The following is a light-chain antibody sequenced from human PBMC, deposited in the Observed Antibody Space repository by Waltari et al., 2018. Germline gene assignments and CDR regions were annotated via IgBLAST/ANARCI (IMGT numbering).Light chain of an antibody. CDR2: DAS. Sequence: EIVLTQSPATLSLSPGERATLPCRASQSVSSYLAWYHQKPGQAPRLLIYDASNRATGIPARFSGSGSGTDFTLTISSLEPEDFAVYYCQQRSNWPPATFGQGTRLEIK. V-gene: IGKV3-11*01. J-gene: IGKJ5*01. CDR3: QQRSNWPPAT. CDR1: QSVSSY.